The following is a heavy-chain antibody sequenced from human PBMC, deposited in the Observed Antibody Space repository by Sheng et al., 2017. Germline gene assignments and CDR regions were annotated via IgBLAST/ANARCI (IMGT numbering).Heavy chain of an antibody. CDR3: AKEIPSGGWGLEY. D-gene: IGHD6-19*01. J-gene: IGHJ4*02. V-gene: IGHV3-23*04. Sequence: EVQLVESGGGLVQPGGSLRLSCVASGFNFWTNHMAWVRQAPGRGLQWVSDIDGTGRGTYYADSVKGRFTISRDNSKNALYLQLDRLRVEDTAEYYCAKEIPSGGWGLEYWGQGTLV. CDR1: GFNFWTNH. CDR2: IDGTGRGT.